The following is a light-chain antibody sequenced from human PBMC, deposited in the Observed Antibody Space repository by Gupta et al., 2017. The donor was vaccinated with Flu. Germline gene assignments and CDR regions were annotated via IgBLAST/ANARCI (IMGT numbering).Light chain of an antibody. J-gene: IGKJ1*01. V-gene: IGKV3-20*01. CDR1: LSVSNSI. CDR2: GAS. Sequence: GTLFLSPGERATLACRASLSVSNSILAWYQQKPGQAPRLLIFGASNRATDVPDRFSGSGSGTDFTLTISRLEPEDFAVYYCQQYGHSPWTFGQGTKVEIK. CDR3: QQYGHSPWT.